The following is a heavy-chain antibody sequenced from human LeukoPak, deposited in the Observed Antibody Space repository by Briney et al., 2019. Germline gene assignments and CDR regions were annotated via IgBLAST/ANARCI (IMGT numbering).Heavy chain of an antibody. CDR3: ARVSRAYYYYMDV. J-gene: IGHJ6*03. CDR2: IYHSGST. V-gene: IGHV4-38-2*02. CDR1: GYSISSGYY. Sequence: PSETLSLTCTVSGYSISSGYYWGWIRQPPGKGLEWIGSIYHSGSTYYNPSLKSRVTISVDTSKNQFSLKLSSVTAADTAVYYCARVSRAYYYYMDVWGKGTTVTVSS.